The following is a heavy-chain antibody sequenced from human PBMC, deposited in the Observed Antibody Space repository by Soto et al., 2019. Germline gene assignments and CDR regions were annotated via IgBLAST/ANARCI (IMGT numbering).Heavy chain of an antibody. V-gene: IGHV3-30-3*01. CDR1: GFTFNFFA. Sequence: QVQLVESGGGVVQPGRSLRLSCAASGFTFNFFAMHWVRQAPGKGLEWVAAVSKDGSNTYYADSVKGRFTISRDNPKNSLYLQMNSLRVEDTAVYYCARDIWWEPGVDAFHIWGQETMVTVSP. J-gene: IGHJ3*02. CDR3: ARDIWWEPGVDAFHI. D-gene: IGHD1-26*01. CDR2: VSKDGSNT.